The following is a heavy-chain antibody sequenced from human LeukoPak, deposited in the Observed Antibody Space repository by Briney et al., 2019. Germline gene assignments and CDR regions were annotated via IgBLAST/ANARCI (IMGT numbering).Heavy chain of an antibody. CDR1: GFTFSNAW. V-gene: IGHV3-21*01. CDR2: ISSSSSYI. Sequence: GGSLRLSCAASGFTFSNAWMSWVRQAPGKGLEWVSSISSSSSYIYYADSVKGRFTISRDNAKNSLYLQMNSLRAEDTAVYYCARGDFDWLPYYWGQGTLVTVSS. J-gene: IGHJ4*02. CDR3: ARGDFDWLPYY. D-gene: IGHD3-9*01.